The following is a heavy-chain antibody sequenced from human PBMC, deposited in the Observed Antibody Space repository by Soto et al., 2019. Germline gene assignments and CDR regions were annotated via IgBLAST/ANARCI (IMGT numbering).Heavy chain of an antibody. CDR3: ARDWEARYPGPVV. J-gene: IGHJ4*02. Sequence: QVQLVQSGAEVKKPGSSVKVSCKASGGTFSSYAISWVRQDPGQGLEWMGWIIPIFGTANYAQKFQGRVTITADESTSTAYMELISLISEDTAVYYCARDWEARYPGPVVWGQGTRVTGSS. CDR1: GGTFSSYA. V-gene: IGHV1-69*01. D-gene: IGHD1-26*01. CDR2: IIPIFGTA.